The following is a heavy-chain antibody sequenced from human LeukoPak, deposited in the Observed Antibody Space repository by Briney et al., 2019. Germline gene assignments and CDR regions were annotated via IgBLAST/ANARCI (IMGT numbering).Heavy chain of an antibody. J-gene: IGHJ6*02. CDR2: IYTSGST. D-gene: IGHD3-22*01. V-gene: IGHV4-61*02. Sequence: SQTLSLTCTVSGGSISSGSYYWSWIRQPAGKGLEWIGRIYTSGSTNYNPSLKSRVTISVDTSKNQFSLKLSSVTAADTAVYYCARGGWLSYMDVWGQGTTVTVSS. CDR3: ARGGWLSYMDV. CDR1: GGSISSGSYY.